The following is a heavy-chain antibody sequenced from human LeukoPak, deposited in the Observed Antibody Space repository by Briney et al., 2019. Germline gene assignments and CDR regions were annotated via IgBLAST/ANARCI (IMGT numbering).Heavy chain of an antibody. CDR1: GDTFSSYA. CDR2: IIPIFGTA. J-gene: IGHJ4*02. CDR3: ARETPSITGTTGAFDY. V-gene: IGHV1-69*13. Sequence: SVKVSCKASGDTFSSYAISWVRQAPGQGLEWMGGIIPIFGTANYAQKFQGRVTITADESTSTAYMELSSLRSEDTAVYYCARETPSITGTTGAFDYWGQGTLVTVSS. D-gene: IGHD1-20*01.